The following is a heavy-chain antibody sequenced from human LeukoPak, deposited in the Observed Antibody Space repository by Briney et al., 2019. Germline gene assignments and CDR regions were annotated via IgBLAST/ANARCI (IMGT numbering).Heavy chain of an antibody. CDR2: VYYTGLT. CDR3: AKERDEGALLGWFDP. Sequence: KPPETLSLTCTVSGGSISTYYWSWIRQPPGKGLEWIGYVYYTGLTNYNPSLKSRVTMSADTSKNQFSLRLTSVTAADTAIYYCAKERDEGALLGWFDPWGPGTLVTVSS. D-gene: IGHD5-24*01. V-gene: IGHV4-59*01. CDR1: GGSISTYY. J-gene: IGHJ5*02.